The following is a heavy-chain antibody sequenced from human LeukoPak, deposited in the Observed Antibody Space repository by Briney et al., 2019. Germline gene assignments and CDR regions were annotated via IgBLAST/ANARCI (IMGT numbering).Heavy chain of an antibody. CDR3: AKDYGDYEYYFDY. D-gene: IGHD4-17*01. V-gene: IGHV3-48*03. Sequence: GGSLRLSWAASGFTFSSYEVNWVRQAPGEGLESVSYISSSGSTIYYADSVKGRFTISRDNSKNTLYLQMNSLRAEDTAVYYCAKDYGDYEYYFDYWGQGTLVTVSS. CDR2: ISSSGSTI. CDR1: GFTFSSYE. J-gene: IGHJ4*02.